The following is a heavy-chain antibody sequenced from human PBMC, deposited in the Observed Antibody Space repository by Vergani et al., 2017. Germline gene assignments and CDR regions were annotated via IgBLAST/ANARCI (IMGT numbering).Heavy chain of an antibody. D-gene: IGHD3-22*01. Sequence: QVQLVESGGGLVKPGGSLRLSCAASGFTFSDYYMSWIRQAPGKGLEWVSYISSSSSYTNYADSVKGRFTISRDNAKNSLYLQMNSLRAEDTAVYYCATHYYDSSGMRSRWFDPWGQGTLVTVSS. CDR3: ATHYYDSSGMRSRWFDP. CDR2: ISSSSSYT. V-gene: IGHV3-11*06. J-gene: IGHJ5*02. CDR1: GFTFSDYY.